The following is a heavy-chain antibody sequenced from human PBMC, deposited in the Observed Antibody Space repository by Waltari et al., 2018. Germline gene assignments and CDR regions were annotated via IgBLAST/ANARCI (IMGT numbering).Heavy chain of an antibody. D-gene: IGHD3-22*01. CDR1: GYSISSGYY. J-gene: IGHJ3*02. V-gene: IGHV4-38-2*01. CDR3: ARFSSGTNLDI. Sequence: QVQLQESGPGLVKPSETLSLTCAVSGYSISSGYYWGWIRQPPGKGLEWIGSIYHSGSTYYNPSLKSRVTISVDTSKNQFSLKLSSVTAADTAVYYCARFSSGTNLDIWGQGTMVTVSS. CDR2: IYHSGST.